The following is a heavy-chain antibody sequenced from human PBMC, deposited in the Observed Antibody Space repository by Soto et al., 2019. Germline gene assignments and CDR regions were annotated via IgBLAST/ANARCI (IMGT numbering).Heavy chain of an antibody. CDR3: GRAATRLNRAIDY. Sequence: QVQLVQSGAEVRKPGASVRLSCATSGYNFNQYYIHWVRQAPGQGLEWMGIINLRGGTTEYAHKFRGRVTVTGDTSTRTAYMELSSLRSEDTAVYYCGRAATRLNRAIDYWGQGTLVTVSS. V-gene: IGHV1-46*02. CDR2: INLRGGTT. CDR1: GYNFNQYY. D-gene: IGHD5-12*01. J-gene: IGHJ4*02.